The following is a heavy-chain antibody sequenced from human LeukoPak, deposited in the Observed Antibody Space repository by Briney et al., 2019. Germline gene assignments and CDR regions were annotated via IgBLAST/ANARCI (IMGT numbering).Heavy chain of an antibody. CDR2: ISGSGGST. Sequence: GGFLRLSCAASGFTFASYGMSWVRQAPGKGLEWVSAISGSGGSTYYADSVKGRFTISRDNSKNTLYLQMNSLRAEDTAVYYCAKDTSYGSGSPDYWGQGTLVTVSS. V-gene: IGHV3-23*01. CDR3: AKDTSYGSGSPDY. J-gene: IGHJ4*02. D-gene: IGHD3-10*01. CDR1: GFTFASYG.